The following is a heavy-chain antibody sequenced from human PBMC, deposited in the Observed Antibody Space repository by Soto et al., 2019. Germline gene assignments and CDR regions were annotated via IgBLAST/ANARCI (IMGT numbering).Heavy chain of an antibody. J-gene: IGHJ6*02. V-gene: IGHV3-33*01. D-gene: IGHD3-9*01. CDR2: IWYDGSNK. CDR1: GFTFSSYG. Sequence: QVQLVESGGGVVQPGRSLRLSCAASGFTFSSYGMHWVRQAPGKGLEWVAVIWYDGSNKYYADSVKGRFTISRDNSKNTLYLQMNSLRAEDTAVYYCARDPLDYDILPGYEYYYYYGMDVWGQGTTVTVSS. CDR3: ARDPLDYDILPGYEYYYYYGMDV.